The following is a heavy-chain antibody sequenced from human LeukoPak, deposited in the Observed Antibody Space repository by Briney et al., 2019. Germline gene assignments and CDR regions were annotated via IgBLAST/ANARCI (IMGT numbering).Heavy chain of an antibody. D-gene: IGHD6-19*01. Sequence: PGASVKVSCKASGYTFTGYYLHWMRQAPGQGLEWMGWINGNSGDTNYAQKFQGRVTMTRDTSISTAYMDLIRLTSDDTAVYYCVRVAVTGIAYFQYWGQGTLVPVPS. V-gene: IGHV1-2*02. J-gene: IGHJ1*01. CDR3: VRVAVTGIAYFQY. CDR1: GYTFTGYY. CDR2: INGNSGDT.